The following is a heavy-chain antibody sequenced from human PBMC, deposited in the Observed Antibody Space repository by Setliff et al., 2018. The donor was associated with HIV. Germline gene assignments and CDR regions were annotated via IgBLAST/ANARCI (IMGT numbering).Heavy chain of an antibody. Sequence: SETLSLTCAVSGGSISSSNWWSWVRQPPGKGLEWIGEIYHNGNTNYSPSLKNRVTMSVDNSKNQFSLMVRSVTAADTAIYYCARDDSIVLVPAIMRGDGFDFWGQGRMVTVSS. CDR1: GGSISSSNW. CDR3: ARDDSIVLVPAIMRGDGFDF. CDR2: IYHNGNT. V-gene: IGHV4-4*02. D-gene: IGHD2-2*01. J-gene: IGHJ3*01.